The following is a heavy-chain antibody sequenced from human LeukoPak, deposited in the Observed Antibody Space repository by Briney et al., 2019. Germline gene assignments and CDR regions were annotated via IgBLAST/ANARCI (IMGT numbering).Heavy chain of an antibody. CDR1: GFTFSSYS. D-gene: IGHD6-19*01. J-gene: IGHJ3*02. CDR2: ISSSSSYI. CDR3: ARGDPDISFAVAGEAFDI. Sequence: PGGSLRLSCAASGFTFSSYSMNWVRQAPGKGLEWVSFISSSSSYIYYADSVKGRFTISRDNARNSLYLQMNNLRADDTAVYYCARGDPDISFAVAGEAFDIWGQGTMVTVSS. V-gene: IGHV3-21*01.